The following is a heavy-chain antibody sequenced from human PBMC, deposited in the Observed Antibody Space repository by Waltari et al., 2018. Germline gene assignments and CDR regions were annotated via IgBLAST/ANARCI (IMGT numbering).Heavy chain of an antibody. Sequence: EVFLAESGGGLVQPGRSLRLSCATSGFTFVDYALSWFRQAPGKGLEWVGVIRSKARGGTTQYGASVKTRFAISRDDSKSIAYLQMNSLTIEDTAMYYCARDHDYSFVDYWGQGTLVTVSS. J-gene: IGHJ4*02. D-gene: IGHD5-12*01. CDR2: IRSKARGGTT. CDR3: ARDHDYSFVDY. V-gene: IGHV3-49*03. CDR1: GFTFVDYA.